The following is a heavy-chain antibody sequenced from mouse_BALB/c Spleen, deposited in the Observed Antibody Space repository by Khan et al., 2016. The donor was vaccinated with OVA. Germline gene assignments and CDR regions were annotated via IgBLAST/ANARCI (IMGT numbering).Heavy chain of an antibody. CDR2: FYPGDGDT. Sequence: QIQLVQSGAELVRPGSSVKISCKASGYAFSSYWMNWVKQRPGQGLEWIGQFYPGDGDTNYNGKFKGKATLTADKSSSTAYMQLSSLTSEDSAVYFCARGENPYYFDYWGQGTTLTVSS. J-gene: IGHJ2*01. CDR3: ARGENPYYFDY. CDR1: GYAFSSYW. V-gene: IGHV1-80*01.